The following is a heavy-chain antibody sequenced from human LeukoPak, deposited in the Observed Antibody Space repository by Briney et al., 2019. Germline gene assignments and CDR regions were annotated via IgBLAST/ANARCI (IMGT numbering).Heavy chain of an antibody. CDR2: INHSGST. V-gene: IGHV4-34*01. CDR1: GGSFSGYY. D-gene: IGHD3-9*01. J-gene: IGHJ4*02. CDR3: ARVGQYYDILTGYWDFYFDY. Sequence: PSETLSLTCAVYGGSFSGYYWSWIRQPPGKGLEWIGEINHSGSTNYNPSLKSRVTISVDTSKNQFPLKLSSVTAADTAVYYCARVGQYYDILTGYWDFYFDYWGQGTLVTVSS.